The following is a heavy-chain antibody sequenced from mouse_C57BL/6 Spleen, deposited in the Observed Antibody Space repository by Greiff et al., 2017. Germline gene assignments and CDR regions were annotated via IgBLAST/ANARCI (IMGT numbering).Heavy chain of an antibody. Sequence: EVQVVESGGGLVKPGGSLKLSCAASGFTFSSYTMSWVRQTPEKRLEWVATISGGGGNTYYPDSVKGRFTISRDNAKNTLYLQMSSLRSEDTALYYCARQGGLLPDYWGQGTTLTVSS. V-gene: IGHV5-9*01. D-gene: IGHD1-1*01. CDR2: ISGGGGNT. J-gene: IGHJ2*01. CDR1: GFTFSSYT. CDR3: ARQGGLLPDY.